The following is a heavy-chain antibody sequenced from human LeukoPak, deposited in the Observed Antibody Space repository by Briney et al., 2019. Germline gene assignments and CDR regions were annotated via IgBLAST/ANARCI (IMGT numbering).Heavy chain of an antibody. CDR2: IKQDGSEK. CDR3: AREGNLKGDFWSGYYGDY. V-gene: IGHV3-7*01. D-gene: IGHD3-3*01. CDR1: GLTLSSYW. J-gene: IGHJ4*02. Sequence: GGSLRLSCAASGLTLSSYWMSWVREAPGKGREGVANIKQDGSEKYYVDSVKGRFTISRDNAKNSLYLQMNSLRAEDTAVYYCAREGNLKGDFWSGYYGDYWGQGTPVTVSS.